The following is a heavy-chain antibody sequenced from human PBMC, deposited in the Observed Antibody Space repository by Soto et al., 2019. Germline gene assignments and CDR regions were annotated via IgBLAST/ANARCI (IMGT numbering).Heavy chain of an antibody. J-gene: IGHJ4*02. CDR3: ARGGYTDGYGY. CDR2: INHGGST. D-gene: IGHD5-18*01. Sequence: QVQLQQWGAGLLKPSETLSLSCAVYGGSFSGWYWSWIRQPPGKGLEWIGEINHGGSTNYNPSLRSRGTISVDTSKNQFSLKLSSVTAADTAVYYCARGGYTDGYGYWGQGTLVTVSS. V-gene: IGHV4-34*01. CDR1: GGSFSGWY.